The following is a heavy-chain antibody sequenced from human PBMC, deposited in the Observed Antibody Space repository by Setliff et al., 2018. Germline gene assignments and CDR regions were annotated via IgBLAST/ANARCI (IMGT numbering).Heavy chain of an antibody. CDR1: GFTFSNDW. CDR3: ARTCSGSGCYAGLES. CDR2: IWDDGGYK. D-gene: IGHD2-15*01. V-gene: IGHV3-33*08. Sequence: GGSLRLSCAASGFTFSNDWMSWVRQAPGKGLEWVAIIWDDGGYKYHADSVKGRFTISRDNSKNTLYLQMNSLRPEDTAVYYCARTCSGSGCYAGLESWGQGTPVTVSS. J-gene: IGHJ4*02.